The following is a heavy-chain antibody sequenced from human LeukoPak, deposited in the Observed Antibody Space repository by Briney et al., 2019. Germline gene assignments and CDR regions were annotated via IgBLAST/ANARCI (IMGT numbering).Heavy chain of an antibody. CDR1: GGTLSSYA. CDR3: ARAVVVVAATNGAFDI. J-gene: IGHJ3*02. V-gene: IGHV1-69*04. Sequence: SMKVSCKASGGTLSSYAISWVRQAPGQGLEWMGRIIPIFGIANYAQKFQGRVTITADKSTSTAYMELSSLRSEDTAVYYCARAVVVVAATNGAFDIWGQGTMVTVSS. CDR2: IIPIFGIA. D-gene: IGHD2-15*01.